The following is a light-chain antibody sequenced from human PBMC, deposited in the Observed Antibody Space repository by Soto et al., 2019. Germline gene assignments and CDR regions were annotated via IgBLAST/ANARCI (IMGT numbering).Light chain of an antibody. CDR1: SSDVGGYKY. Sequence: QSALTQPASVSGSPGQSITISCTGTSSDVGGYKYVSWYQQHPGKAPKFMIYEVSNRPSGVSDRFSGSKSGNTASLTISGLQAEDEADYYCQSYDTSLSVVVFGGGTKLTVL. J-gene: IGLJ2*01. CDR2: EVS. CDR3: QSYDTSLSVVV. V-gene: IGLV2-14*01.